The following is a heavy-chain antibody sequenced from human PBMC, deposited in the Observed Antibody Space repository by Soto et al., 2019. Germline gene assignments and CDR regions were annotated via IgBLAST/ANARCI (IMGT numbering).Heavy chain of an antibody. D-gene: IGHD5-12*01. CDR2: ISYDGSNK. Sequence: GGSLRLSCAASGFTFSSYAMHWVRQAPGKGLEWVAVISYDGSNKYYADSVKGRFTISRDNSKNTLYLQMNSLRAEDTAVYYCARAPLALASYYYGMDVWGQGTTVTVSS. V-gene: IGHV3-30-3*01. CDR1: GFTFSSYA. CDR3: ARAPLALASYYYGMDV. J-gene: IGHJ6*02.